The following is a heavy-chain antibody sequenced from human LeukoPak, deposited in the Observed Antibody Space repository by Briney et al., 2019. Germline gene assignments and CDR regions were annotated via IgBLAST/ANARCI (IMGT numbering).Heavy chain of an antibody. CDR1: GFTVSSNY. V-gene: IGHV3-53*01. D-gene: IGHD3-16*01. J-gene: IGHJ4*02. CDR3: ARELREGAFDY. CDR2: IYSGGST. Sequence: GGSLRLCCAASGFTVSSNYMSWVRQAPGKGLEWVSVIYSGGSTYYADSVKGRFTISRDNSKNTLYLQMNSLRAEDTAVYYCARELREGAFDYWGQGTLVTVSS.